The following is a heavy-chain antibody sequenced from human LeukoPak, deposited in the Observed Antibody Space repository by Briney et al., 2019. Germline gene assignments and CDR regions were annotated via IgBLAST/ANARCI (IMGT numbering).Heavy chain of an antibody. CDR3: AETYLVRSL. Sequence: PGGSLRLSCAASGFTFSNFWMSWVRQAPGKGLEWVANIKHDGSAKYYLDSVKGRFTISRDNTKNSLYLQMTSLTVEDTAVYYCAETYLVRSLGGQGTLVTVSS. CDR1: GFTFSNFW. V-gene: IGHV3-7*01. CDR2: IKHDGSAK. J-gene: IGHJ4*02. D-gene: IGHD3-10*01.